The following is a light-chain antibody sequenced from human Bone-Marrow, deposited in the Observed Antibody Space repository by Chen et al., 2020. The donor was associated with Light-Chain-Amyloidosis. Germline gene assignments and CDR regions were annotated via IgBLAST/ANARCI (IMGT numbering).Light chain of an antibody. V-gene: IGKV3-20*01. CDR1: QTISSNY. CDR2: GSS. J-gene: IGKJ4*01. CDR3: QQYGTSPLT. Sequence: EIVLTQSTGTLSLSPGEGANLSCRASQTISSNYLTWYQQKFGQAPRLLIYGSSSRATGIPDMFTGIVTGTDFTLTINRLEPEDFAMYYCQQYGTSPLTFGGGTKVEIK.